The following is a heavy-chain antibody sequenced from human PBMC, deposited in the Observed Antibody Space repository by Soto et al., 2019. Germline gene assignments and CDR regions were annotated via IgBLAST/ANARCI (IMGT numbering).Heavy chain of an antibody. CDR1: GGSISGGGYY. V-gene: IGHV4-31*03. CDR2: IYYSGST. CDR3: ARRSGGTLDY. Sequence: SETLSLTCTVSGGSISGGGYYWSWIRQHPGKGLEWIGYIYYSGSTYYNPSLKSRVTISVDTSKNQFSLKLSSVTAADTALYYCARRSGGTLDYWGQGTLVTVS. J-gene: IGHJ4*02. D-gene: IGHD2-15*01.